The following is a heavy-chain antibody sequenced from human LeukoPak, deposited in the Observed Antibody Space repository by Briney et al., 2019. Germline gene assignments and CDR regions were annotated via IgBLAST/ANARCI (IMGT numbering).Heavy chain of an antibody. CDR1: GGSFSGYY. Sequence: PSETLSLTCAVYGGSFSGYYWSWIRQPPGKGLEWIGEINHSGSTNYNPSLKSRVTISVDTSKNQFSLKLSSVTAADTAVYYCARARAFGYSSSWYFFDYWGQGTLVTVSS. D-gene: IGHD6-13*01. CDR2: INHSGST. CDR3: ARARAFGYSSSWYFFDY. J-gene: IGHJ4*02. V-gene: IGHV4-34*01.